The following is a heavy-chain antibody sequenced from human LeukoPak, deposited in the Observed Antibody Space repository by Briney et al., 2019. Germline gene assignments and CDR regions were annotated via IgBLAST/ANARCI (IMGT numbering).Heavy chain of an antibody. CDR2: ISYDGSNK. Sequence: GGSLRLSCAASGFTFSSYGMHWVRQAPGKGLEWVAVISYDGSNKYYADSVKGRFTISRDNSKNTLYLQMNSLRAEDTAVYYCAKDRGDVLLWFGELSSLDYWGQGTLVTVSS. V-gene: IGHV3-30*18. J-gene: IGHJ4*02. CDR3: AKDRGDVLLWFGELSSLDY. CDR1: GFTFSSYG. D-gene: IGHD3-10*01.